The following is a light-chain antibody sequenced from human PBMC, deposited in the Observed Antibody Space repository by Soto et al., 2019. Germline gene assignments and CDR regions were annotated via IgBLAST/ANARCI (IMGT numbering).Light chain of an antibody. CDR1: QSISSS. CDR3: QQSYSMPLA. Sequence: DIQMTQSPSSLSASVGDSVTITCRASQSISSSLNWYQQTPGKAPRLLIYGASSLQSGVPSRFSGSGSGTDFTLTISSLQPEDFVSYYCQQSYSMPLAFGGGTKVDIK. CDR2: GAS. J-gene: IGKJ4*01. V-gene: IGKV1-39*01.